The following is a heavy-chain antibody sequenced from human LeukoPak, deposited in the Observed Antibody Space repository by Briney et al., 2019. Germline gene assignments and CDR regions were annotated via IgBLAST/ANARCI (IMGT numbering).Heavy chain of an antibody. D-gene: IGHD6-19*01. CDR3: ARDQVSVAGTGIDY. V-gene: IGHV3-11*04. CDR1: GFTLSDYY. J-gene: IGHJ4*02. CDR2: ISSSGNTV. Sequence: PGGSLRLSCAASGFTLSDYYMSWIRQAPGKGLEWVSYISSSGNTVKYADSVKGRFTISRDNAKNSLYLQMNSLRAEDTAVYYCARDQVSVAGTGIDYWGQGTLVTVSS.